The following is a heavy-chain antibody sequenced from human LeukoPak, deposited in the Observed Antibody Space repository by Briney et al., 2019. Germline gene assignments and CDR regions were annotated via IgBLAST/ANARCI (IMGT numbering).Heavy chain of an antibody. J-gene: IGHJ4*02. CDR1: GGSISSSRYC. D-gene: IGHD4/OR15-4a*01. V-gene: IGHV4-39*01. Sequence: PSETLSLTCTVSGGSISSSRYCWGCIRQPPGKGLEWVGSIYYSGSTYYNPSLKSRVNISVDTYKHPYSLKLSSVSAADTAVYYCASLTYWGQGTLVSVS. CDR2: IYYSGST. CDR3: ASLTY.